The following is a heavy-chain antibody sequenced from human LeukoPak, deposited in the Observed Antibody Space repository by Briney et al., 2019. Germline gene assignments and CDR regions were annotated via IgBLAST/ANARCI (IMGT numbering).Heavy chain of an antibody. V-gene: IGHV4-34*01. J-gene: IGHJ4*02. D-gene: IGHD1-26*01. CDR1: GGSISSYY. Sequence: SETLSLTCTVSGGSISSYYWSWIRQPPGKGLEWIGEINHSGSTNYNPSLKSRVTISVDTSKNQFSLKLSSVTAADTAVYYCAREIVGATTRLDYWGQGTLVTVSS. CDR3: AREIVGATTRLDY. CDR2: INHSGST.